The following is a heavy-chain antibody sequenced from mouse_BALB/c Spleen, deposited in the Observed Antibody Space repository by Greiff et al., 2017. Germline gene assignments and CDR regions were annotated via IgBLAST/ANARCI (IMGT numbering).Heavy chain of an antibody. CDR2: IWSDGST. J-gene: IGHJ4*01. D-gene: IGHD1-1*01. V-gene: IGHV2-6-2*01. CDR1: GFSLTSYG. Sequence: QVKVVQSGPDLVAPSQSLSITCTVSGFSLTSYGVHWVRQPPGKGLEWLVVIWSDGSTTDNTALISRLSISKDNSKSQVFFKMNSLQTNDTAMYYGAEHWDCAMYYSVDYWGQGTSVTVSA. CDR3: AEHWDCAMYYSVDY.